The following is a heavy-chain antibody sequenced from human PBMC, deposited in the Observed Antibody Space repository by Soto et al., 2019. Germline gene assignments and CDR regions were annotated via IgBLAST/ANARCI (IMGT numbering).Heavy chain of an antibody. V-gene: IGHV1-69*13. CDR3: ARETRYCSGGSCYRVGWFDP. Sequence: ASVKVSCKASGGTFSSYAISWVRQAPGQGLEWMGGIIPIFGTANYAQKFQGRVTITADESTSTAYMELSSLRSEDTAVYYCARETRYCSGGSCYRVGWFDPWGQGTLVTVSS. J-gene: IGHJ5*02. CDR2: IIPIFGTA. D-gene: IGHD2-15*01. CDR1: GGTFSSYA.